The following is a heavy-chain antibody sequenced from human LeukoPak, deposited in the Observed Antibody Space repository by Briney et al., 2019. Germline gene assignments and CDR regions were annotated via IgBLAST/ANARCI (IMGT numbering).Heavy chain of an antibody. J-gene: IGHJ4*02. CDR1: GFTFSSYG. D-gene: IGHD3-10*01. CDR2: IKQDGSEK. Sequence: PGGSLRLSCAASGFTFSSYGMSWVRQAPGKGLEWVANIKQDGSEKYYVDSVRGRFTISRDNAKNSLYLQMNSLRVEDTAVYYCARLLVYGSGAEAFDYWGQGTLVTVS. CDR3: ARLLVYGSGAEAFDY. V-gene: IGHV3-7*01.